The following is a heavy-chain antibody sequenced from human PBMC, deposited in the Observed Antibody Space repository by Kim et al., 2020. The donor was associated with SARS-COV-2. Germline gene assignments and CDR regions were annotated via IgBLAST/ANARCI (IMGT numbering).Heavy chain of an antibody. D-gene: IGHD5-12*01. CDR1: GFTFSSYA. V-gene: IGHV3-30*04. CDR2: ISYDGSNK. Sequence: GGSLRLSCVASGFTFSSYAMHWVRQAPGKGLEWVAVISYDGSNKNYADSVKGRFTISRDNSKNTVFLQMNSLRAEDTAVYFCASSSIVAKPVDYWGQGNL. J-gene: IGHJ4*02. CDR3: ASSSIVAKPVDY.